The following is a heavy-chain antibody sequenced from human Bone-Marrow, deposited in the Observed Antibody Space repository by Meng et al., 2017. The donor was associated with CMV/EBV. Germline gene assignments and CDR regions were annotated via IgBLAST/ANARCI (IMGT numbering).Heavy chain of an antibody. CDR3: VRDYSGSSYTLFDP. Sequence: SETLSLTCTVSGGSISNYYWNWIRQPPGKGLEWIGYVYNSEYTNYNPSLKSLVTISADTSKNQFSLKLSSVTAADTAVYYCVRDYSGSSYTLFDPWGQGTLVTVSS. V-gene: IGHV4-59*01. CDR1: GGSISNYY. CDR2: VYNSEYT. D-gene: IGHD3-10*01. J-gene: IGHJ5*02.